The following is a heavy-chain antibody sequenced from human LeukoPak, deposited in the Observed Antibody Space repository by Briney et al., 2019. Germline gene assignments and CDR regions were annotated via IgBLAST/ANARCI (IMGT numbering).Heavy chain of an antibody. CDR1: GYSFTNYW. J-gene: IGHJ4*02. Sequence: GESLKISCKGSGYSFTNYWIGWVRQLPGKGLEWMGIIYPGDSDTRYIPSFQGQVTISADKSTNTAYLQWSSLKASDTAMYYCARRVDSYWFFDYWGQGTLVTVSS. CDR3: ARRVDSYWFFDY. CDR2: IYPGDSDT. V-gene: IGHV5-51*01. D-gene: IGHD1-26*01.